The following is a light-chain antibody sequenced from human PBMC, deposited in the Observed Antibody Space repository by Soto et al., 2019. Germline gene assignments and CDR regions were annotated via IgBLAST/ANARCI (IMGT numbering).Light chain of an antibody. CDR1: QSVSSN. V-gene: IGKV3-15*01. CDR2: SAS. Sequence: EIVMTQSPATLSVSPGERATLSCRASQSVSSNLAWYQQKPGQAPRLLIYSASTRATGIPARFSGSGSGTEFTLTISSLQSEDFAVYYCQQYHYWWTFGQGTKVEIK. CDR3: QQYHYWWT. J-gene: IGKJ1*01.